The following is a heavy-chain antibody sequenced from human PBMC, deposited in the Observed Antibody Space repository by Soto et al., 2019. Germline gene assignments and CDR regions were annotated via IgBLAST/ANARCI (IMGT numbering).Heavy chain of an antibody. CDR2: IYPGDSDT. CDR3: LRQGPGGY. CDR1: GYSFSTYW. J-gene: IGHJ4*02. Sequence: GESLKISCKGSGYSFSTYWIGWVRQMPGKGLEWMGIIYPGDSDTRYSPSFQGQVTISADKSVSTAYLQWSSLKASDSGMYYCLRQGPGGYWGQGTMVTVSS. V-gene: IGHV5-51*01.